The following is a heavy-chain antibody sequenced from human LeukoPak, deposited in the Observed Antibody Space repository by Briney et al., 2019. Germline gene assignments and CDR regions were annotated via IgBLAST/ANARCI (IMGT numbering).Heavy chain of an antibody. D-gene: IGHD5-18*01. CDR3: AKDISQGYTFGSIEEDY. Sequence: GGSLRLSCAASGFTFSSYAMSWVRQAPGKGLEWDSAISGSGGSTYYADSVKGRFTISRDNSKNTLYLQMNSLGADDTAVYFCAKDISQGYTFGSIEEDYWGQGTLVTVSS. V-gene: IGHV3-23*01. CDR2: ISGSGGST. J-gene: IGHJ4*02. CDR1: GFTFSSYA.